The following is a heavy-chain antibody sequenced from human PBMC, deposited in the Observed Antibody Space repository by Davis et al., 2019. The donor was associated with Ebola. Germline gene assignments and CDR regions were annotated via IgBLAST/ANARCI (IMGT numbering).Heavy chain of an antibody. Sequence: MPSETLSLTCAVYGGSFSGYYWSWIRQPPGKGLEWIGEINHSGSTNYNPSLKSRVTISVDTSKNQFSLKLSSVTAADTAVYYCASLYSSGWHFWGQGTLVTVSS. V-gene: IGHV4-34*01. CDR1: GGSFSGYY. CDR2: INHSGST. CDR3: ASLYSSGWHF. D-gene: IGHD6-19*01. J-gene: IGHJ4*02.